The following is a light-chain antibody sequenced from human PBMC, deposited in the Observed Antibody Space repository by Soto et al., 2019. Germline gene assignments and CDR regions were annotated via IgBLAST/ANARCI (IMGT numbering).Light chain of an antibody. J-gene: IGKJ1*01. CDR3: QQYGSSPRT. Sequence: EIVLTQSPATLSLSPGERATLSCRASQSVGTSYLAWYQQKPGQAPRLLIYDASSRATGIPDRFSGSGSGTDFTLTISRLEPEDFAVYYCQQYGSSPRTFGQGTKVEIK. V-gene: IGKV3-20*01. CDR2: DAS. CDR1: QSVGTSY.